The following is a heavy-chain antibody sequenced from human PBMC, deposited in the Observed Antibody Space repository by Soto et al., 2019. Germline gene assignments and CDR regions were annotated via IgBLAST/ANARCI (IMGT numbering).Heavy chain of an antibody. CDR1: GFTFSSYA. V-gene: IGHV3-30-3*01. CDR3: ARGRIQLWFDNWFDP. Sequence: QVQLVESGGGVVHPGRSLRLSCAASGFTFSSYAMHWVRQAPGKGLKWVAVISYDGSNKYYADSVKGRFTTSRDNSKNTLYLQMNSLTAEDTAVYYCARGRIQLWFDNWFDPWGQGTLVTVSS. CDR2: ISYDGSNK. J-gene: IGHJ5*02. D-gene: IGHD5-18*01.